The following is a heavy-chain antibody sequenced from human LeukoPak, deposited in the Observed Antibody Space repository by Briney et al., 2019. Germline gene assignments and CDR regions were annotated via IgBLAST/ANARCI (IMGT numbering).Heavy chain of an antibody. CDR2: ISYDGSNK. D-gene: IGHD3-9*01. Sequence: PGRSLRLSCAASGFTFSSYGMHWVRQAPGKGPEWVAVISYDGSNKHYADSVKGRFTISRDNSKNTLYLQMNSLRAEDTAVYYCAKPRVRYDILPPIDYWGQGTLVTVSS. J-gene: IGHJ4*02. CDR3: AKPRVRYDILPPIDY. V-gene: IGHV3-30*18. CDR1: GFTFSSYG.